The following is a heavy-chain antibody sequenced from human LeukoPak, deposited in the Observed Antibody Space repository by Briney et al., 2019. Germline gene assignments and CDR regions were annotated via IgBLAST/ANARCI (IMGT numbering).Heavy chain of an antibody. J-gene: IGHJ4*02. CDR2: IYYSGST. V-gene: IGHV4-39*02. Sequence: SETLSLTCSVSGGSISSSSSYWGWIRQPPGKGLEWIGSIYYSGSTYYNPSLKSRVTISVDTSKNHFSLKLSPVTAADTAVYYCATSGWYLLPGIYWGQGTLVTVSS. CDR3: ATSGWYLLPGIY. CDR1: GGSISSSSSY. D-gene: IGHD6-19*01.